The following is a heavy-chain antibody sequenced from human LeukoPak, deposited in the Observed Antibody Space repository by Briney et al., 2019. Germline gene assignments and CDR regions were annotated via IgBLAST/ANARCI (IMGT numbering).Heavy chain of an antibody. J-gene: IGHJ6*03. D-gene: IGHD3-22*01. V-gene: IGHV1-18*01. CDR1: GYTFTSYG. CDR3: ARGAITMIVVANAPPTYYYYMDV. Sequence: ASVKVSCKASGYTFTSYGISWVRQAPGQGLEWMGWISAYNGNTNYAQKLQGRVTMTTDTSTSTAYMELRSLRSDDTAVYYCARGAITMIVVANAPPTYYYYMDVWGKGTTVTVSS. CDR2: ISAYNGNT.